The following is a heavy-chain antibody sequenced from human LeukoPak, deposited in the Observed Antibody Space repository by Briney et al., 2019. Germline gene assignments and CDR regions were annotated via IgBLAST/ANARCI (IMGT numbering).Heavy chain of an antibody. CDR3: ARVRYCSSTSCYTFDP. J-gene: IGHJ5*02. CDR2: IYYSGST. CDR1: GVSISTSFYY. Sequence: SETLSLTCTVSGVSISTSFYYWGWIRQPPGKGLEWIWTIYYSGSTYYNPSFKSRVTISVDTSKNQFSLKLSSVTAADTAVYYCARVRYCSSTSCYTFDPWGQGTLVTVSS. D-gene: IGHD2-2*01. V-gene: IGHV4-39*01.